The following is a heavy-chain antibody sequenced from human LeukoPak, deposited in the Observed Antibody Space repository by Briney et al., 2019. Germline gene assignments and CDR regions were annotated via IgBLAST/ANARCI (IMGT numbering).Heavy chain of an antibody. J-gene: IGHJ6*03. CDR2: MNPNSGNT. V-gene: IGHV1-8*02. Sequence: GASVKVSCKASGYTFTSYGISWVRQATGQGLEWMGWMNPNSGNTGYAQKFQGRVTMTRNNSISTAYMELSSLRSEDTAVYYCARGIVATTVYYYYYYMDVWGKGTTVTISS. CDR1: GYTFTSYG. D-gene: IGHD5-12*01. CDR3: ARGIVATTVYYYYYYMDV.